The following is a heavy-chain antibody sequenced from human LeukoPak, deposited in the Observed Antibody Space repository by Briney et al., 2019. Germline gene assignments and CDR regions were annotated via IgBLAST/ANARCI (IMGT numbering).Heavy chain of an antibody. V-gene: IGHV1-2*02. CDR2: INPKSGVT. CDR3: ARGGDVIVPPATILRY. J-gene: IGHJ4*02. D-gene: IGHD2-2*01. Sequence: GASVKVSCKAPGFTFTSYYVHWVRQAPGQGLEWMGWINPKSGVTNVSQKFQGRVTMTRDTSTSTAYMELSRLGSDDTAVYYCARGGDVIVPPATILRYWGQGTLVTVSS. CDR1: GFTFTSYY.